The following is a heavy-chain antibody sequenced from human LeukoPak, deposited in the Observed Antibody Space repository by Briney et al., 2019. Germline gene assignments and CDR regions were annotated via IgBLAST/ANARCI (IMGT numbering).Heavy chain of an antibody. V-gene: IGHV4-38-2*02. CDR1: GYSISSGYY. D-gene: IGHD3/OR15-3a*01. J-gene: IGHJ4*02. Sequence: SETLSLTCTVSGYSISSGYYWGWIRQPPGKGLEWIGSIYHSGSTYYNPSLKSRVTISVDTSKNQFSLKLSSVTAADTAVYYCARHLGLGMRAGIDYWGQGTLVTVSS. CDR3: ARHLGLGMRAGIDY. CDR2: IYHSGST.